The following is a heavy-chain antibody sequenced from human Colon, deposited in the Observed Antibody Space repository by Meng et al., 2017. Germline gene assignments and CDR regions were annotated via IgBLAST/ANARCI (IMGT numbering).Heavy chain of an antibody. D-gene: IGHD5-12*01. CDR1: GGSFSGYY. J-gene: IGHJ5*02. Sequence: QVQLQQWGEGLLKPSEPLSLTCAVYGGSFSGYYSGWIRQPPGKGLEWIGEINHSGSTNYNPSLKSRVTISVDTSKNQFSLKLSSVTAADTAVYYCARGRYSGYLPWGQGTLVTVSS. V-gene: IGHV4-34*01. CDR3: ARGRYSGYLP. CDR2: INHSGST.